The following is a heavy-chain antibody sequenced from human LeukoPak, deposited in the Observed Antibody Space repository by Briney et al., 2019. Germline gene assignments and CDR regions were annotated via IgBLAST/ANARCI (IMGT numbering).Heavy chain of an antibody. J-gene: IGHJ4*02. CDR1: GGSINSNTYY. Sequence: SETLSRTCAVSGGSINSNTYYWGWIRQPPGKGLEWVGSVYSSGSTSYNPSLRSRVAISVDTSKNQFSLRLSSVTAPDTAVYYCARRSRSGFFDYWGQGTLVTVSS. D-gene: IGHD3-10*01. CDR2: VYSSGST. V-gene: IGHV4-39*01. CDR3: ARRSRSGFFDY.